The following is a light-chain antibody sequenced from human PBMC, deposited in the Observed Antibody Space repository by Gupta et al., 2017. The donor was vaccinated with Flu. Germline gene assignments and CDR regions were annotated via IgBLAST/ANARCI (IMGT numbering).Light chain of an antibody. J-gene: IGKJ1*01. Sequence: DIQMTQSPSSLSASVGDRVTITCRASQSITNFLNWYQQKPGKAPQLLIYVASNLQRGVPSRFSGSGSGTDFTLTINSLQREDFATYFCQQTYNTPPTFGQGTKVEVK. CDR1: QSITNF. CDR3: QQTYNTPPT. V-gene: IGKV1-39*01. CDR2: VAS.